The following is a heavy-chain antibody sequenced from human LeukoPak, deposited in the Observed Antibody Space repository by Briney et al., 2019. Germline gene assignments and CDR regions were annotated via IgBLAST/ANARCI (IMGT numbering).Heavy chain of an antibody. CDR2: IKQDGSEK. D-gene: IGHD1-26*01. J-gene: IGHJ4*02. V-gene: IGHV3-7*01. Sequence: PGGSLRLSCAASGFTFSSYAMSWVRQAPGKGLEWVANIKQDGSEKYYVDSVKGRFTISRDNAKNSLYLQMNSLRAEDTAVFYCAKGGARLHSYYFDYWGQGTLVTVSS. CDR1: GFTFSSYA. CDR3: AKGGARLHSYYFDY.